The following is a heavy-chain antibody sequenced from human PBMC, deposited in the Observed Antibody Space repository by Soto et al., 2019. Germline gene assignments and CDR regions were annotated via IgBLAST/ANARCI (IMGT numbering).Heavy chain of an antibody. D-gene: IGHD3-10*01. CDR3: ARHPAKPVRGARSYYYYGMDV. V-gene: IGHV5-51*01. CDR2: IYPGDSDT. J-gene: IGHJ6*02. Sequence: PGESLKISCKGSGHSFTSYWIGWVRQMPGKGLEWMGIIYPGDSDTRYSPSFQGQVTISADKSISTAYLQWSSLKASDTAMYYCARHPAKPVRGARSYYYYGMDVWGQGTTVTVSS. CDR1: GHSFTSYW.